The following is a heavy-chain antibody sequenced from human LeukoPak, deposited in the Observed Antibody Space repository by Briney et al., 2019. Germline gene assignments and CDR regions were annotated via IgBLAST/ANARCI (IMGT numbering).Heavy chain of an antibody. D-gene: IGHD3-10*01. CDR2: IYTSGGT. J-gene: IGHJ4*02. CDR1: GFTVSSNY. CDR3: ARGGGNTRFDY. Sequence: PGGSLRLSWAGSGFTVSSNYMSWVRQAPAKGLEWVSIIYTSGGTYYADSVKGRFTISRDNSKNTLYLQMNSLRAEDTAVYYCARGGGNTRFDYWGQGTLVTVSS. V-gene: IGHV3-53*01.